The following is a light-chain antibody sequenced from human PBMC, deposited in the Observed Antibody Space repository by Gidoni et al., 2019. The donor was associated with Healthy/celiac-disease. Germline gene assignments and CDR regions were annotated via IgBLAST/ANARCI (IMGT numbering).Light chain of an antibody. CDR3: QHSYRTPWT. CDR1: QSISSY. V-gene: IGKV1-39*01. Sequence: DIQMTPSPSSLSASVGDRVTITCRASQSISSYLNWYQQKPGKAPKLLNYAASSLQSGVPSRCSGSGSGTDFTITISSLQPEDFATYYCQHSYRTPWTFGQGTKVEIK. CDR2: AAS. J-gene: IGKJ1*01.